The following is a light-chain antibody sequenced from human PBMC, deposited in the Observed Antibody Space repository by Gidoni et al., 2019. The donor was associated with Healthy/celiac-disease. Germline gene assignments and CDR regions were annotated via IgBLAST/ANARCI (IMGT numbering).Light chain of an antibody. J-gene: IGLJ1*01. CDR3: SSYTSSSTYNYV. CDR1: SSDVGGYTY. V-gene: IGLV2-14*01. Sequence: QSALTQPASVSGSPGQSLTISCTGTSSDVGGYTYVSWYQQHPGKAPKLMIYEVSNRPSGVSNRFSGSKSGNTASLTISGLQAEDEADYYCSSYTSSSTYNYVFGTGTKVTVL. CDR2: EVS.